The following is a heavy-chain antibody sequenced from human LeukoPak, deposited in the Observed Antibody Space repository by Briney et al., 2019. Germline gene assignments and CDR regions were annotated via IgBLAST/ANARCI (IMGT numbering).Heavy chain of an antibody. CDR3: ARGWTVRNWFDP. D-gene: IGHD4-17*01. J-gene: IGHJ5*02. CDR1: GGTFSSYT. Sequence: SVKISCKASGGTFSSYTISWVRQAPGQGLEWMGRIIPILGIANYAQKFQGRVTITADKSTSTAYMELSSLRSEDTAVYYCARGWTVRNWFDPWGQGTLVTVSS. V-gene: IGHV1-69*02. CDR2: IIPILGIA.